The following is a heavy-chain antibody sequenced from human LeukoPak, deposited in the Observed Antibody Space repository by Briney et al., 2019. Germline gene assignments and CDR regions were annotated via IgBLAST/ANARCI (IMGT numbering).Heavy chain of an antibody. CDR1: GFTFSSYS. J-gene: IGHJ4*02. CDR2: ISYDGSNK. D-gene: IGHD6-19*01. CDR3: AKVGYSSGWYVDY. Sequence: GRSLRLSCAASGFTFSSYSMHWARQAPGKGLEWVAVISYDGSNKYYADSVKGRFTISRDNSKNTLYLQMNSLRAEDTAVYYCAKVGYSSGWYVDYWGQGTLVTVSS. V-gene: IGHV3-30*18.